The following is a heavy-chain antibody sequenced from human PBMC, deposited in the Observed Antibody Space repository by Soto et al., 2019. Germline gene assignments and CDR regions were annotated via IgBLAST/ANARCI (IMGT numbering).Heavy chain of an antibody. Sequence: DVQLVESGGGLVQPGRSLRLSCAASGFTFDDYAMHWVRQAPGKGLEWVSGISWNSGSIGYADSVKGRFTISRDNAKNSLYLQMNSLRAEDTALYYCAKDKIAGHSSSWREGYYYYGMDVWGQGTTVTVSS. V-gene: IGHV3-9*01. J-gene: IGHJ6*02. CDR1: GFTFDDYA. D-gene: IGHD6-13*01. CDR3: AKDKIAGHSSSWREGYYYYGMDV. CDR2: ISWNSGSI.